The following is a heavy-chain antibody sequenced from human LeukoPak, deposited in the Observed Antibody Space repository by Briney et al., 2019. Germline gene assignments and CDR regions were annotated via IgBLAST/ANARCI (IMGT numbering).Heavy chain of an antibody. V-gene: IGHV3-23*01. J-gene: IGHJ6*03. D-gene: IGHD3-22*01. CDR3: ARDHQVDYYARVPKNHNYYYYYYMDV. CDR2: ISGNGGST. Sequence: PGGSLRLSCAASGFTFSSYAMSSVRQAPGKGLEWVSAISGNGGSTYYADSVKGRFTISRDNSKNTLYLQMNSLRAEDTAVYYCARDHQVDYYARVPKNHNYYYYYYMDVWGKGTTVTISS. CDR1: GFTFSSYA.